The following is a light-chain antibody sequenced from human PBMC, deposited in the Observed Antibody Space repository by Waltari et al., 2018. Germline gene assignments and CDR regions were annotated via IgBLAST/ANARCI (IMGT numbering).Light chain of an antibody. CDR2: DVN. J-gene: IGLJ2*01. Sequence: QSALTQPRSVSGSPGQSVTISCTGTSSDVGCYDYVSWYQQHPGKAPKLMIYDVNKRPSGVPDRFSGSKSGNTASLTISGLQADDEADYYCCSYAGSQTSVFGGGTKVTVL. V-gene: IGLV2-11*01. CDR3: CSYAGSQTSV. CDR1: SSDVGCYDY.